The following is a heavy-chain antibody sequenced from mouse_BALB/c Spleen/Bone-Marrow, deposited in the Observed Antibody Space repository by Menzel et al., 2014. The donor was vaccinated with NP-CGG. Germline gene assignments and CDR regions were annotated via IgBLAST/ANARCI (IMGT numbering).Heavy chain of an antibody. Sequence: DVKLQESGPGLVKPSQTVSLTCTATGISITTGNYSWSWIRQFQGNKLDWIGYIYYSGTITYNTSLTSRTTITRDTSKNQFFQEMNSVTTEHTATYYCARDGCLRAYAMDYWGQGTSVTVSS. J-gene: IGHJ4*01. CDR1: GISITTGNYS. CDR3: ARDGCLRAYAMDY. D-gene: IGHD1-1*01. V-gene: IGHV3-5*02. CDR2: IYYSGTI.